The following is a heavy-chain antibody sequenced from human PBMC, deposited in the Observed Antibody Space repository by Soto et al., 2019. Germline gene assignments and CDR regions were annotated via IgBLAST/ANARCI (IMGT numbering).Heavy chain of an antibody. CDR3: AKDRPSSTTGYDFDADY. D-gene: IGHD5-12*01. V-gene: IGHV3-23*01. J-gene: IGHJ4*02. CDR2: ISVSGGTT. CDR1: GFTFSSYA. Sequence: GGSLRLSCAASGFTFSSYAMSWVRQAPGQGLEWVSPISVSGGTTYYADSVKGRFTVSRDNSKTTLYLQVNSLRAEDTAVYYCAKDRPSSTTGYDFDADYCGQGTLVTVSS.